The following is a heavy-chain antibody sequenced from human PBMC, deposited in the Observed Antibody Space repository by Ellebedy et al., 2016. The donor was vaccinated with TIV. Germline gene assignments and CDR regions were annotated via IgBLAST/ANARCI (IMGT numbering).Heavy chain of an antibody. D-gene: IGHD6-13*01. CDR2: ISHSSRSI. V-gene: IGHV3-48*04. CDR3: ARGGGAAAGEN. Sequence: GESLKISCAASGFTFSTYSMNWVRQAPGKGLEWVSYISHSSRSIYYADSVKGRFTISRDNANNSLYLQMNSLRAEDTAVYYCARGGGAAAGENWGQGILVTVSS. J-gene: IGHJ4*02. CDR1: GFTFSTYS.